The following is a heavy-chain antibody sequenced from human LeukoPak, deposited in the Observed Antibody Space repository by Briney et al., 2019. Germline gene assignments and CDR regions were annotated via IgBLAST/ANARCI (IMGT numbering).Heavy chain of an antibody. Sequence: GGSLRLSCAASGFPFSSYVMSWVRQAPRRGLEWVSTIAADSTTYYAVSVKGRFTTSRDNGNNTMYLQMNSLRAEDTAIYYCARAKYSSRWSLDYWGQGALVTVSS. D-gene: IGHD6-13*01. J-gene: IGHJ4*02. CDR1: GFPFSSYV. CDR2: IAADSTT. V-gene: IGHV3-23*05. CDR3: ARAKYSSRWSLDY.